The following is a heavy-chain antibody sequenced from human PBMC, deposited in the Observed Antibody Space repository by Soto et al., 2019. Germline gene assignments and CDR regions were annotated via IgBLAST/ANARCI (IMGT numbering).Heavy chain of an antibody. CDR2: IKHDGDET. CDR3: AREVGPRSYFDY. Sequence: EVKLVESGGGLVQPGKSLRLSGVGYGFAFSNYWMTWIRKVPGKGLEWLANIKHDGDETYYVDSVKGRFTISRNNVKNSVFLQMNSLGVEDTAVYYCAREVGPRSYFDYWGQGTLVTVSS. V-gene: IGHV3-7*03. J-gene: IGHJ4*02. CDR1: GFAFSNYW. D-gene: IGHD1-26*01.